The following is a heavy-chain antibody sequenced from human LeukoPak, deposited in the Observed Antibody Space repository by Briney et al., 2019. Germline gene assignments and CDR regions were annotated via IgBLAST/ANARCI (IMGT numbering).Heavy chain of an antibody. D-gene: IGHD3-10*01. V-gene: IGHV3-23*01. CDR1: GFTFSTYA. Sequence: GGALRLSCAASGFTFSTYAMSWVRQAPGRGLEGVSTISGNGGTTYYADSVKGRFTISRDNSNNTLYLHLHSLRAEDTALYFCAKDGLWFGESQYYFDFWGQGTLVTVSS. CDR3: AKDGLWFGESQYYFDF. CDR2: ISGNGGTT. J-gene: IGHJ4*02.